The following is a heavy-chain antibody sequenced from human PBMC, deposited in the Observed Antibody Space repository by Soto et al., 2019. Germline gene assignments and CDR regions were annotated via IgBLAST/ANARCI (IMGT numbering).Heavy chain of an antibody. Sequence: EVQLVQSGGELVQPGGSLRLSCAASGFTFSHYWMHWVRQAPGKGLVWVSRIDPAGNTNYAGSVKGRFTISRDNAENTLFLQMNSLRAEDTALYYCVRGASAWNGIDYWGLGTLVTVSS. CDR1: GFTFSHYW. CDR2: IDPAGNT. D-gene: IGHD1-1*01. J-gene: IGHJ4*02. V-gene: IGHV3-74*01. CDR3: VRGASAWNGIDY.